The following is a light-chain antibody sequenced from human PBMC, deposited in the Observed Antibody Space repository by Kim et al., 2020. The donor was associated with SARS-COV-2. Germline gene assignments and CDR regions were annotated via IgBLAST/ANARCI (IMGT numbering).Light chain of an antibody. CDR1: SSNIGSNT. V-gene: IGLV1-44*01. CDR3: AAWDDSLRRV. J-gene: IGLJ3*02. CDR2: SNN. Sequence: QSVLTQPPSASGTPGQRVTISCSGSSSNIGSNTVNWYQQLPGTAPKLLIYSNNQRPSGFPDRFSGSKSGTSASLAISGLQSEDEADYYCAAWDDSLRRVFGGGTQLTVL.